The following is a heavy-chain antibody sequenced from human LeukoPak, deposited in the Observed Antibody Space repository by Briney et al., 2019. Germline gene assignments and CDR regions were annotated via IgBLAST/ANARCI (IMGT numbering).Heavy chain of an antibody. Sequence: GESLRLSCAASRLTFSSYAMNWVRQAPGKGLEWVSAISGTGGSTYYADSVKGRFTVSRDNSKNTLYLQMNSLRAEDTAVYYCAKDSGAVTGTTSHFDYWGQGTLVTVSS. CDR3: AKDSGAVTGTTSHFDY. J-gene: IGHJ4*02. CDR2: ISGTGGST. V-gene: IGHV3-23*01. CDR1: RLTFSSYA. D-gene: IGHD1/OR15-1a*01.